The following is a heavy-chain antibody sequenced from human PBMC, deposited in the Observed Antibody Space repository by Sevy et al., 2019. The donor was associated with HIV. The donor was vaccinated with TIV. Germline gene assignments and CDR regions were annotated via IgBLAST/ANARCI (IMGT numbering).Heavy chain of an antibody. CDR3: SRIDSSGYMGNFDY. Sequence: VSVKVSCKSSGYTFTTYDINWVRQATGQGLERTGWMNPNSGNTGYAQQFQGRVTMTSNTSISTAYMELSSLRYEDTAVYYCSRIDSSGYMGNFDYWGQGTLVYVSS. D-gene: IGHD3-22*01. V-gene: IGHV1-8*01. CDR1: GYTFTTYD. CDR2: MNPNSGNT. J-gene: IGHJ4*02.